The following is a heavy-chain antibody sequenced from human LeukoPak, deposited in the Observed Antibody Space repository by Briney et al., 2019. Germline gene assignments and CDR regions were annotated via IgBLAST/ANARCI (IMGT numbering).Heavy chain of an antibody. CDR1: GYSISSGYY. V-gene: IGHV4-38-2*02. J-gene: IGHJ4*02. Sequence: SETLSLTCTASGYSISSGYYWGWIRQSPGKGLEWIGTIYHSGSTYYNPSLKSRVTISVATSKNQFSLKLSSVTAADTAVYYCARGLGPSQVFDYWGQGTLVTVSS. CDR2: IYHSGST. D-gene: IGHD7-27*01. CDR3: ARGLGPSQVFDY.